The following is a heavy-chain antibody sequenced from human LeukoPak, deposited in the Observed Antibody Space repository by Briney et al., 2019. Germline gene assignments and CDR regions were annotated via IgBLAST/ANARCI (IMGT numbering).Heavy chain of an antibody. J-gene: IGHJ6*02. D-gene: IGHD3-16*01. CDR3: ARGGGLDV. CDR1: GFTFSSYA. CDR2: INHNGNVN. Sequence: GGPLRLSCAASGFTFSSYAMSWARQAPGKGLEWVASINHNGNVNYYVDSVKGRFTISRDNAKNSLYLQMSNLRAEDTAVYFCARGGGLDVWGQGATVTVSS. V-gene: IGHV3-7*03.